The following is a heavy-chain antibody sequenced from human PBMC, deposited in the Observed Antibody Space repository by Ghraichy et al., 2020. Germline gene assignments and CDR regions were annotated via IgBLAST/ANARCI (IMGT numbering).Heavy chain of an antibody. J-gene: IGHJ6*03. D-gene: IGHD2-2*02. CDR2: IIHSGST. Sequence: SETLSLTCAVYGGSFSGYYWSWIRQPPGKGLEWIGEIIHSGSTNYNPSLKSRVTISVDTSKNQFSLKLSSVTAADTAVYYCARGRGVVVPAAIRYYYYYYMDVWGKGTTVTVSS. CDR1: GGSFSGYY. CDR3: ARGRGVVVPAAIRYYYYYYMDV. V-gene: IGHV4-34*01.